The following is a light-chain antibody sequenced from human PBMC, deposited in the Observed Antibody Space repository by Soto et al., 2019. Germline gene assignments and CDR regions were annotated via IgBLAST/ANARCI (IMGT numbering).Light chain of an antibody. CDR1: QSVSTY. CDR2: DAS. V-gene: IGKV3-11*01. J-gene: IGKJ4*01. CDR3: QHRSNWPIT. Sequence: EIVLTQSPASLSLSPGDRATLSCRASQSVSTYLAWYQQKPGQAPRLLIYDASNRATGIPARFSGSGSGTDFTLTITSLEPEDFAVYYCQHRSNWPITFGGGTKVEI.